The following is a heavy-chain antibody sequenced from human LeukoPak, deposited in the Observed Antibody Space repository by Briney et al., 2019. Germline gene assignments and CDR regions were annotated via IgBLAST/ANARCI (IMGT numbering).Heavy chain of an antibody. J-gene: IGHJ6*02. CDR2: LYTSGST. D-gene: IGHD3-10*01. V-gene: IGHV4-4*07. Sequence: PSETLSLTCTVSGASISGFYWSWIRQPAGKGLEWIGRLYTSGSTNCNPSLKSRVTMSVDTSKSQFSLKLDSVTAADTAVYYCARETYYYASGSYSDYYAMDVWGQGTTVTVSS. CDR3: ARETYYYASGSYSDYYAMDV. CDR1: GASISGFY.